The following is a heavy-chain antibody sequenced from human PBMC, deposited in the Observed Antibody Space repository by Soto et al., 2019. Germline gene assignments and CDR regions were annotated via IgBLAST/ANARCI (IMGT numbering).Heavy chain of an antibody. CDR3: VRTAGYYRGRHFDY. D-gene: IGHD3-10*01. Sequence: SGPTLVNPTQTLTLTCTFSGFSLSSVGMRVSWVRQPPGKALEWLARIDWDDDKSYRTSLKTRLTISKDTSKNQVVLTVTNMDPVDTATYYCVRTAGYYRGRHFDYWGQGTLVTVSS. J-gene: IGHJ4*02. CDR2: IDWDDDK. V-gene: IGHV2-70*04. CDR1: GFSLSSVGMR.